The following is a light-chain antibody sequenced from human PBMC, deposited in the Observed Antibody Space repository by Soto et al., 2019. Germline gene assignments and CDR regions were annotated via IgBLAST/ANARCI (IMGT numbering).Light chain of an antibody. CDR3: QHYNSY. V-gene: IGKV1-5*01. CDR2: DAS. J-gene: IGKJ4*01. CDR1: QSISSY. Sequence: DIQLTQSPTTLSASVGDRVTITCRASQSISSYLAWYQQKPGKAPKLLIYDASSLESGVPSRFSGSGSGTEVTLTISSLQPDALATYYCQHYNSYFGGGTKVEI.